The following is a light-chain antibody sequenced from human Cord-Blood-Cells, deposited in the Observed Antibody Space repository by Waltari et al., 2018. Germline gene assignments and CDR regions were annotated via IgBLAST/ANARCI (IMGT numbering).Light chain of an antibody. J-gene: IGKJ1*01. V-gene: IGKV1-5*03. CDR3: QQYNSYSPWT. Sequence: DIQMTQSPSTLSASVGNGATITCRASQSISSWLAWYQQKPGKAPKLLIYKASSLESGVPSRFSGSGSGTEFTLTISSLQPDDFATYYCQQYNSYSPWTFGQGTKVEIK. CDR1: QSISSW. CDR2: KAS.